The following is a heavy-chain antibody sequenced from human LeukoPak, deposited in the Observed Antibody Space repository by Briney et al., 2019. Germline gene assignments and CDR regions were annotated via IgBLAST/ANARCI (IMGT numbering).Heavy chain of an antibody. V-gene: IGHV5-51*01. Sequence: GESLKIPCKGSGYSFTSYWIGWVRQMPGQGLEWMGMIYSGDSDTRYSPSFQGQVTISADKSISTAYLQWSSLKASDTAMYYCARGLGYCSSTSCSHFDYWGQGTLVTVSS. J-gene: IGHJ4*02. CDR1: GYSFTSYW. CDR3: ARGLGYCSSTSCSHFDY. CDR2: IYSGDSDT. D-gene: IGHD2-2*01.